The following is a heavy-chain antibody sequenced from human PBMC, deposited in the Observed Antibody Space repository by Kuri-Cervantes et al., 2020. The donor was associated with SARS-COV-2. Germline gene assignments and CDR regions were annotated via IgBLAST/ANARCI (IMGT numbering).Heavy chain of an antibody. CDR2: IDWDDDK. J-gene: IGHJ4*02. D-gene: IGHD3-10*01. CDR1: GFSLSTSGMR. CDR3: AQMVRGLRPYYFDY. V-gene: IGHV2-70*04. Sequence: SGPTLVKPPQTLTLTCTFSGFSLSTSGMRVSWIRQPPGKALEWLARIDWDDDKFYSTSLKTRLTISKDTSKNQVVLTMTNMDPVDTATYYCAQMVRGLRPYYFDYWGQGTLVTVSS.